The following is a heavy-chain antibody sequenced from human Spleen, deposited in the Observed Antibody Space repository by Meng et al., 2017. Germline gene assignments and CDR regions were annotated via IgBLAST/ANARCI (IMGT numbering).Heavy chain of an antibody. CDR3: ARANYGDYVGHLDY. V-gene: IGHV4-31*03. CDR1: GASIGSGGYF. CDR2: ISYSVST. Sequence: QVALRESGPRLVKPSPTLSLTCTVSGASIGSGGYFWSWIRQPPGKGLEWIGYISYSVSTYYNASLKSRVSMSVDTFQNQFSLNLISATAADTGVYYCARANYGDYVGHLDYWGQGTLVTVSS. D-gene: IGHD4-17*01. J-gene: IGHJ4*02.